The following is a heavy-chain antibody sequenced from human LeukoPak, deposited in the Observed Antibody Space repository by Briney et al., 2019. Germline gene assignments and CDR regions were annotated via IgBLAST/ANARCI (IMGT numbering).Heavy chain of an antibody. CDR2: FDPEDGET. Sequence: GASVKVSCKVSGYTLTELSMNWVRQAPGKGLEWMGGFDPEDGETIYAQKFQGRVTMTEDTSTDTAYMELSSLRSEDTAVYYCATVGTVTSSFDYWGQGTLVTVSS. D-gene: IGHD4-17*01. J-gene: IGHJ4*02. CDR3: ATVGTVTSSFDY. CDR1: GYTLTELS. V-gene: IGHV1-24*01.